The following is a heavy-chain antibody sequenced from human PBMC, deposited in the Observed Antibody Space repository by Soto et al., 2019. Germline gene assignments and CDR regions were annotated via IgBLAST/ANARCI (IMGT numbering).Heavy chain of an antibody. Sequence: SETLSLTCTVSGGSISSSSYYWGWIRQPPGKGLEWIGSIYYSGSTYYNPSLKSRVTISVDTSKNQFSLKLGSVTAADTAVYYCASIAAAANTWFDPWGQGTLVTVSS. V-gene: IGHV4-39*01. CDR2: IYYSGST. CDR3: ASIAAAANTWFDP. J-gene: IGHJ5*02. CDR1: GGSISSSSYY. D-gene: IGHD6-13*01.